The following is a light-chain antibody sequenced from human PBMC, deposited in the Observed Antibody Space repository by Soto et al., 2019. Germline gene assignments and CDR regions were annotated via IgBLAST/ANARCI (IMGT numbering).Light chain of an antibody. CDR1: SSDVGGYNH. CDR2: DVS. CDR3: SSYTSGTTLVV. Sequence: QSVLTQPASVSGSPGQSITISCTGTSSDVGGYNHVSWYQQYPGKAPKLMIYDVSNRPSGVSNRFFGSKSGNTASLTISGLQAEDEADYYCSSYTSGTTLVVFGGGTKLTVL. J-gene: IGLJ2*01. V-gene: IGLV2-14*01.